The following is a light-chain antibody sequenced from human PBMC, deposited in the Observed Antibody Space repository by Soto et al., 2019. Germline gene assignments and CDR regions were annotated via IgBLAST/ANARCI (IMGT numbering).Light chain of an antibody. CDR2: GVS. J-gene: IGLJ2*01. V-gene: IGLV2-14*01. CDR1: SSDVGGYNY. CDR3: SSHTSSSTPVV. Sequence: QSVLTQPASVSGSPGQSITISCTGTSSDVGGYNYLSWYQQHPGKAPKLMIYGVSNRPSGVSNRFSGSKSGNTASLTISGLQAEDEADYYCSSHTSSSTPVVFGGGTKL.